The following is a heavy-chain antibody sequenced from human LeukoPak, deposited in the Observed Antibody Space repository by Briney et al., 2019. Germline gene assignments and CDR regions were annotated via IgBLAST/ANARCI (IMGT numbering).Heavy chain of an antibody. D-gene: IGHD1-14*01. CDR3: ARGPVNSGSFDY. J-gene: IGHJ4*02. Sequence: SETLSLTCTVSGGSISSYYWSWIRQPPGKGLEWIGYIYYSGSTNYNPSLKSRVTISVDTSKNQFSLKLSSVTAADTAVYYCARGPVNSGSFDYWGQGTLVTVSS. V-gene: IGHV4-59*01. CDR1: GGSISSYY. CDR2: IYYSGST.